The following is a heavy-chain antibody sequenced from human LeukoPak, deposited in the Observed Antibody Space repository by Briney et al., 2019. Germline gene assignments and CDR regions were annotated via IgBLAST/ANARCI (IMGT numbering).Heavy chain of an antibody. V-gene: IGHV1-69*04. J-gene: IGHJ5*02. CDR2: IIPILGIA. CDR1: GGTFSSYA. Sequence: SVKVSCKTSGGTFSSYAISWVRQAPGQGLEWMGRIIPILGIANYAQKFQGRVTITADKSTSTAYMELSSLRSEDTAVYYCARLWYYGSGSYFPSYNWFDPWGQGTLVTVSS. CDR3: ARLWYYGSGSYFPSYNWFDP. D-gene: IGHD3-10*01.